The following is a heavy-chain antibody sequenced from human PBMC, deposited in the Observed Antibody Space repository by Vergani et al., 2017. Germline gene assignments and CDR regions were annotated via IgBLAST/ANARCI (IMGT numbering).Heavy chain of an antibody. CDR3: ARVNTEXNGHLYYYYYMDV. Sequence: QVQLQQWGGGLLKPSETLSLTCVVNGGSFTSYHWTWIRQSPGEGLEWVGDIDHTGRPDYNPSLKSRLPLSVDKSRNQFSLTINFVTATDTAIYFCARVNTEXNGHLYYYYYMDVWGQGTQVIVSS. V-gene: IGHV4-34*01. J-gene: IGHJ6*03. D-gene: IGHD4-11*01. CDR2: IDHTGRP. CDR1: GGSFTSYH.